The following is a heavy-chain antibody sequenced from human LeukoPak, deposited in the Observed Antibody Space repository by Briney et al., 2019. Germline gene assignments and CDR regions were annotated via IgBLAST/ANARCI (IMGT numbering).Heavy chain of an antibody. V-gene: IGHV3-23*01. CDR1: GFTLSSYA. CDR3: AKSPSGFPVRLAFDI. Sequence: GGSLRLSCAASGFTLSSYAMSWVRQAPGKGLEWVSAISGSGGSTYYADSVKGRFTISRDNSKNTLYLQMNSLRAEDTAVYYCAKSPSGFPVRLAFDIWGQGTMVTVSS. CDR2: ISGSGGST. J-gene: IGHJ3*02. D-gene: IGHD6-19*01.